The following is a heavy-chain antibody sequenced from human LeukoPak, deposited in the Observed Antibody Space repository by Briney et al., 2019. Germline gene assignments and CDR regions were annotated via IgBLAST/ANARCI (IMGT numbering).Heavy chain of an antibody. V-gene: IGHV3-7*01. CDR2: IKQDGSEK. J-gene: IGHJ4*02. CDR3: ARDLGYYAPGTGG. Sequence: PGGSLRLSCAASGFTFSSYWMSWVRQAPGKGLEWVANIKQDGSEKYYVDSVKGRFTISRDNAKNSLYLQMNSLRAEDTAVYYCARDLGYYAPGTGGWGQGTLVTVSS. CDR1: GFTFSSYW. D-gene: IGHD2-2*01.